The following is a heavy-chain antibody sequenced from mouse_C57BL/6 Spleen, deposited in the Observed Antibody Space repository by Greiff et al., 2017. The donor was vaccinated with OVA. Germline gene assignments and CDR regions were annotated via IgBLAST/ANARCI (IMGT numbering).Heavy chain of an antibody. D-gene: IGHD2-5*01. CDR3: ARAVYYSNWYGDV. CDR2: IDPSDSYT. J-gene: IGHJ1*03. CDR1: GYTFTSYW. Sequence: QVQLQQPGAELVKPGASVKLSCKASGYTFTSYWMQWVKQRPGQGLEWIGEIDPSDSYTKYNQKFKGKATLTVDTSSSKAYMQLSSLTSEDSAVNYCARAVYYSNWYGDVWGTGATVTVSS. V-gene: IGHV1-50*01.